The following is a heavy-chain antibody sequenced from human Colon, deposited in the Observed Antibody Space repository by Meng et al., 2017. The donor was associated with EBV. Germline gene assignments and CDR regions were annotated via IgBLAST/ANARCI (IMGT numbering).Heavy chain of an antibody. J-gene: IGHJ1*01. V-gene: IGHV4-39*07. D-gene: IGHD3-22*01. CDR1: GDSISKSSYY. Sequence: LQMQESGPGLVKPSETLSLTCTVSGDSISKSSYYWAWIRQPPGKGLEWIGSVYYLGNTYYNPSFKSRLTISIDTSKNQFSLRLRSVTAADTAVYYCARRFEGYSPDKWGQGTLVTVSS. CDR2: VYYLGNT. CDR3: ARRFEGYSPDK.